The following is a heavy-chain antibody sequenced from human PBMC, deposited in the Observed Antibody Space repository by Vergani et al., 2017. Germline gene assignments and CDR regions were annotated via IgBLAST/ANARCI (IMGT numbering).Heavy chain of an antibody. D-gene: IGHD3-9*01. CDR3: ARGDYGILTGYRY. Sequence: QVQVVQSGAEVKKSGASVKVSCKTSGYTFSNYYMHWVRQAPGQGLEWMGIINPSGGHTNSAQKLQGRVTMTRDTSTSTVYMELSSLRSEDTAIYYCARGDYGILTGYRYWGQGTLVTVSA. V-gene: IGHV1-46*03. J-gene: IGHJ4*02. CDR1: GYTFSNYY. CDR2: INPSGGHT.